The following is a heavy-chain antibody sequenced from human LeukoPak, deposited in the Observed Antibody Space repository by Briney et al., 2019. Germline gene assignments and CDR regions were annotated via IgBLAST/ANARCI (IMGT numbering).Heavy chain of an antibody. CDR2: IYYSGST. V-gene: IGHV4-30-4*08. CDR1: GDSISSGDSY. D-gene: IGHD2/OR15-2a*01. CDR3: ARGKENPAFDI. Sequence: TLSLTCTVSGDSISSGDSYWSWIRQPPGKSLKWIGYIYYSGSTYYNPSLKSRVTISVDTSKNQFSLKLSSVTAADTAVYYCARGKENPAFDIWGQGTMVTVSS. J-gene: IGHJ3*02.